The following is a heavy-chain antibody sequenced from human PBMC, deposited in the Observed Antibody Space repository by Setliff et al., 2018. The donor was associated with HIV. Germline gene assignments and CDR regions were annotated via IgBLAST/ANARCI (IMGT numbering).Heavy chain of an antibody. Sequence: SETLSLTCTVSGGSISSYYWSWIRQPAGKGLGWIGRFYTSGSTNYNPSLKSRVTMSVDTSKNQFSLKVRYVTAADTAIYYCAREIWGQVAHVPYGMDVWGQGTTVTVSS. V-gene: IGHV4-4*07. CDR1: GGSISSYY. CDR2: FYTSGST. CDR3: AREIWGQVAHVPYGMDV. D-gene: IGHD5-12*01. J-gene: IGHJ6*02.